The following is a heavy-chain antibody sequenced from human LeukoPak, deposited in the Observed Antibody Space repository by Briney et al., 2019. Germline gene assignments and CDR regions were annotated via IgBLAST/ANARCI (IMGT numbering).Heavy chain of an antibody. Sequence: GGSLRLSCAASGFTFSSYSMNWVRQAPGKGLEWVAVIWYDGSNKNYVDSVKGRFTISRDNSKNTLYLQMNSLRDEDTAVYYCARVAMSYSSGYCDYWGQGTLVTVSS. V-gene: IGHV3-33*08. D-gene: IGHD3-22*01. CDR1: GFTFSSYS. CDR3: ARVAMSYSSGYCDY. CDR2: IWYDGSNK. J-gene: IGHJ4*02.